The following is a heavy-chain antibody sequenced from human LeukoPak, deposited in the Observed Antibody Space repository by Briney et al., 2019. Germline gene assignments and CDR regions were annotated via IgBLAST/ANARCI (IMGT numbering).Heavy chain of an antibody. Sequence: PGGSLRLSCAASGFTFDDYAMHWVRQAPGKGLEWVSGISWNSGSIGYADSVKGRFTISRDNAKNSLYLQMNSLRAEDTALYYCAKAPPGRLDAFDIWGQGTMVTVSS. CDR2: ISWNSGSI. J-gene: IGHJ3*02. CDR1: GFTFDDYA. V-gene: IGHV3-9*01. CDR3: AKAPPGRLDAFDI.